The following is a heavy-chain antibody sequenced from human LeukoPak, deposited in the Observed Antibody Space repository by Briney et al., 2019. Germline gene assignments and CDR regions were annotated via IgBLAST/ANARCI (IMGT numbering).Heavy chain of an antibody. CDR2: IYHSGSA. CDR1: NHSISSDYY. J-gene: IGHJ4*02. Sequence: SETLSLTCTVSNHSISSDYYWGWIRQPPGKGLEWIGNIYHSGSAYYNPSLKSRVTISVDTSKNLFSLKLISVTAADTAVYYCARAHIYRRLTDFDYWRQGTLVTVSS. V-gene: IGHV4-38-2*02. D-gene: IGHD2-21*01. CDR3: ARAHIYRRLTDFDY.